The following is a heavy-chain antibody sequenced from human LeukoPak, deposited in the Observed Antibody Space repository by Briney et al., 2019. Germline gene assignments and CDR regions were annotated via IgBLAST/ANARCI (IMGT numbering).Heavy chain of an antibody. J-gene: IGHJ4*02. CDR2: IYYSGST. D-gene: IGHD1-26*01. CDR3: AREGGLLGPR. Sequence: SETLSLTCTVSGGSISSYYWSWIRQPPGKGLEWIGYIYYSGSTNYNPSLKSRVTISVDTSKNQFSLKLSSVTAADTAVYYCAREGGLLGPRWGQGTLVTVSS. CDR1: GGSISSYY. V-gene: IGHV4-59*01.